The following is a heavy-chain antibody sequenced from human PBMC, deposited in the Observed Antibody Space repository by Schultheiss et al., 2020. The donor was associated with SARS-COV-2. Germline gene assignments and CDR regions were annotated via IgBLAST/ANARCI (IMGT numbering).Heavy chain of an antibody. V-gene: IGHV3-23*01. Sequence: GESLKISCAASGFTFSSYAMSWVRQAPGKGLEWVSAISGSGGSTYYADSVKGRFTISRDNSKNTLYLQMNSLRAEDTAVYYCARADSFDYWGQGTLVTVSS. CDR2: ISGSGGST. J-gene: IGHJ4*02. CDR1: GFTFSSYA. CDR3: ARADSFDY. D-gene: IGHD3-22*01.